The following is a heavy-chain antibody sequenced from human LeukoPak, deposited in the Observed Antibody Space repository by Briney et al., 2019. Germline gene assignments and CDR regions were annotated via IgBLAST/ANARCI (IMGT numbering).Heavy chain of an antibody. CDR1: GYSISSGYY. Sequence: SETLSLTCTVSGYSISSGYYWGWIRQPPGKGLEWIGSIYHSGSTNYNPSLKSRVTISVDTSKNQFSLKLSSVTAADTAVYYCARGKTKTDLYYFDYWGQGTLVTVSS. CDR3: ARGKTKTDLYYFDY. J-gene: IGHJ4*02. CDR2: IYHSGST. V-gene: IGHV4-38-2*02.